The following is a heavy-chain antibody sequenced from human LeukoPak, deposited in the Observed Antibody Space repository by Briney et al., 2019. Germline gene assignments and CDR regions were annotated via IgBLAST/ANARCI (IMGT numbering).Heavy chain of an antibody. CDR1: GFTLDDYD. V-gene: IGHV3-20*04. D-gene: IGHD3-10*01. Sequence: PGGSLRLSCAASGFTLDDYDMSWVRQAPGKGLEWGSGINWNGGSTAYADSVKGRFTISRDNAKNSLYLQMNSLRAEDTALYYCARDHLMVRGVIDYWGQGTLVTVSS. J-gene: IGHJ4*02. CDR3: ARDHLMVRGVIDY. CDR2: INWNGGST.